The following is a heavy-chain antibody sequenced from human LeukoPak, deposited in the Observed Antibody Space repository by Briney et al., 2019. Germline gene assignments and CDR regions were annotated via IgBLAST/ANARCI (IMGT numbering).Heavy chain of an antibody. Sequence: PSQTLSLTCTVSGGSISSGDYYWSWIRQPPGKGLEWIAYMYYSGSTYYNPSLKSRVTMSADTSKNQLSLKLSSVTAADTAMYYCARGGNRFGGFYFDYWGQGIQVIVSS. CDR1: GGSISSGDYY. CDR3: ARGGNRFGGFYFDY. J-gene: IGHJ4*02. CDR2: MYYSGST. D-gene: IGHD3-10*01. V-gene: IGHV4-30-4*01.